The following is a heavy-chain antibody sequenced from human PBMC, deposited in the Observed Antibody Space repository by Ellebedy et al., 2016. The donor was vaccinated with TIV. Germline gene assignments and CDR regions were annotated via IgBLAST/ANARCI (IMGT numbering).Heavy chain of an antibody. J-gene: IGHJ6*02. V-gene: IGHV4-34*11. Sequence: MPGGSLRLSCAVHGGSFSGYYWSWIRQLPGQGLEWIGFIHHSGNSHIHPSLKSRVTLSVDTSKNQFSLDMTSVTAADTATYYCARDLGRYGMDVWGQGTTVTVSS. CDR1: GGSFSGYY. CDR2: IHHSGNS. CDR3: ARDLGRYGMDV.